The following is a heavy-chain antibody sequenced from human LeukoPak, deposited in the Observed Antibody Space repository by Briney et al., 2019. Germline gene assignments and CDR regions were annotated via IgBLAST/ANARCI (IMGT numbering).Heavy chain of an antibody. CDR1: GFTFSNYW. J-gene: IGHJ4*02. D-gene: IGHD3-16*01. Sequence: GGSLRLSCAASGFTFSNYWMSWVRQAPVKGLEWVANIKQDGSEKYYVDSVKGRFTISRDNAKNSLYLQMNSLRAEDTAVYYCARQRGSYSLDYWGQGTLVTVSS. CDR3: ARQRGSYSLDY. CDR2: IKQDGSEK. V-gene: IGHV3-7*01.